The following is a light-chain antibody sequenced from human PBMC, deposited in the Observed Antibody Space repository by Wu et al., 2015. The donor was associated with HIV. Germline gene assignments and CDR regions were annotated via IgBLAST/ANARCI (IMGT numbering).Light chain of an antibody. CDR1: QSVSSSY. J-gene: IGKJ1*01. V-gene: IGKV3-20*01. CDR3: QQYGASPMT. CDR2: GAS. Sequence: EIVLTQSPGTLSLSPGERATLSCRASQSVSSSYLAWYQQKPGQAPRLLIHGASSRAIGIPDRFSGSGSATDFVLTISRLGSEDFAVYYCQQYGASPMTFGQGTKVE.